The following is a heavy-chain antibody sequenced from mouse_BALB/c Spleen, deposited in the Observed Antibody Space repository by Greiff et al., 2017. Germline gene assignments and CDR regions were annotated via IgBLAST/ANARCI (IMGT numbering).Heavy chain of an antibody. D-gene: IGHD2-14*01. CDR2: IDPANGNT. CDR3: ARSGDRYDYAMDY. J-gene: IGHJ4*01. V-gene: IGHV14-3*02. CDR1: GFNIKDTY. Sequence: VQLQPSGAELVKPGASVKLSCTASGFNIKDTYMHWVKQRPEQGLEWIGRIDPANGNTKYDPKFQGKATITADTSSNTAYLQLSSLTSEDTAVYYCARSGDRYDYAMDYWGQGTSVTVSS.